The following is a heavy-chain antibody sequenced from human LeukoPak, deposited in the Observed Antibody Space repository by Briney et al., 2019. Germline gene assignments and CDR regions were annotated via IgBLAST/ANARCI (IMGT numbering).Heavy chain of an antibody. CDR1: GFTFDDYA. Sequence: PGGSLGLSCAASGFTFDDYAMHWVRQAPGKGLEWVSGISWNSGSIGYADSVKGRFTISRDNAKNSLYLQMNSLRAEDTALYYCAKDGPTGDAFDIWGQGTMVTVSS. D-gene: IGHD7-27*01. CDR3: AKDGPTGDAFDI. V-gene: IGHV3-9*01. J-gene: IGHJ3*02. CDR2: ISWNSGSI.